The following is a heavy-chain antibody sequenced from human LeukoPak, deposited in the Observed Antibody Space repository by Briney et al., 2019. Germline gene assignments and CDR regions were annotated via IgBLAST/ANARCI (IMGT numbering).Heavy chain of an antibody. CDR3: ARAPITSPFYFDY. J-gene: IGHJ4*02. CDR2: INWSGGST. V-gene: IGHV3-20*04. CDR1: GFAFDEHG. D-gene: IGHD2-2*01. Sequence: PGRSLRLSCTASGFAFDEHGMSWVRQVPGKGLELVSGINWSGGSTGYADPLRGRFTISRDNAKNSLYLQMDSLRAEDTALYYCARAPITSPFYFDYWGQGTLVTVSS.